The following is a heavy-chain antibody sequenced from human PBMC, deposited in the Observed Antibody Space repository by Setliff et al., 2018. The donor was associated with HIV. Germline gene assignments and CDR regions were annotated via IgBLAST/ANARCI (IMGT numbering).Heavy chain of an antibody. D-gene: IGHD3-22*01. CDR3: AKDLVYYDSSGDLDY. Sequence: GGSLRLSCAVSGFTFSTYAMSWVRQAPGKGLEWVSSISGSGGSPYYADSVKGRFTISRDNSKNTLYLQMNSLRAEDTAVYYCAKDLVYYDSSGDLDYWGQGTLVTVSS. CDR2: ISGSGGSP. J-gene: IGHJ4*02. V-gene: IGHV3-23*01. CDR1: GFTFSTYA.